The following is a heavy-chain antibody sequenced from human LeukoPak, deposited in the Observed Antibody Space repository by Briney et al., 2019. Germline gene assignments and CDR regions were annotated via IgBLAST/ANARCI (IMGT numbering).Heavy chain of an antibody. Sequence: KSSETLSLTCTVSGGSISSYYWSWIRRPPGKGLEWIGYIYYSGSTNYNPSLKSRVTISVDTSKNQFSLKLSSVTAADTAVYYCARDQYDFWSGSYMDVWGKGTTVTVSS. CDR2: IYYSGST. CDR3: ARDQYDFWSGSYMDV. J-gene: IGHJ6*03. D-gene: IGHD3-3*01. V-gene: IGHV4-59*01. CDR1: GGSISSYY.